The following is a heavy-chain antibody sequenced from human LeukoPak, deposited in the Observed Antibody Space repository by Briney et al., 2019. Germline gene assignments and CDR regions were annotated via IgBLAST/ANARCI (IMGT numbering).Heavy chain of an antibody. Sequence: ASVKVSCKVPGYTLTELSMHWVRQAPGKGLEWMGGFDPEDGETIYAQKFQGRVTMTEDTSTDTAYMELSSLRSEDTAVYYCAFLLPYYYDSSGYFDYWGQGTLVTVSS. CDR1: GYTLTELS. V-gene: IGHV1-24*01. CDR3: AFLLPYYYDSSGYFDY. D-gene: IGHD3-22*01. CDR2: FDPEDGET. J-gene: IGHJ4*02.